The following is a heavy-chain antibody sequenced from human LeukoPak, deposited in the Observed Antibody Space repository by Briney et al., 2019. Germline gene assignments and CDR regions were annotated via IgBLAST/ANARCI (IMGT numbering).Heavy chain of an antibody. CDR1: GFSFSSYA. Sequence: PGGSLRLSCAASGFSFSSYAMSWARQAPGKGLEWVSAISGSGGSTYYADSVKGRFTISRDNSKNTLYLQMNSLRAEDTAVYYCAKSLTVAATTTSYYGMDVWGQGTTVTVSS. CDR2: ISGSGGST. CDR3: AKSLTVAATTTSYYGMDV. V-gene: IGHV3-23*01. J-gene: IGHJ6*02. D-gene: IGHD2-15*01.